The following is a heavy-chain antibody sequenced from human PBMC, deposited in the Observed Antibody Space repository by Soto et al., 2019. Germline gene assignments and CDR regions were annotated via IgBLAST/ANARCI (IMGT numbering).Heavy chain of an antibody. D-gene: IGHD1-7*01. V-gene: IGHV4-59*01. CDR3: ARRYGTTFDY. CDR2: IYYSGST. J-gene: IGHJ4*02. Sequence: QVQLQESGPGLVKPSETLSLTCTVSGGSISSYYWSWIRQPPGKGLEWIGYIYYSGSTNYNPSLRSRVPITXDTSKNQFALKLSSVTAADTAVYYCARRYGTTFDYWGQGTLVTVSS. CDR1: GGSISSYY.